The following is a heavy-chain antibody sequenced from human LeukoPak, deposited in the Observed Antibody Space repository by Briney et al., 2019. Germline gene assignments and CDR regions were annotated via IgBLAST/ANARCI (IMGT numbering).Heavy chain of an antibody. D-gene: IGHD1-26*01. CDR2: INHSGST. V-gene: IGHV4-34*01. Sequence: SETLSLTCAVYGGSFSAYYWSWIRQPPGKGLEWIGDINHSGSTNYNPSLKSRVTISVDTSKNQFSLKLNSVTAADTAIYYCARGWRDPRYSGSYWFDPWGQGTLVTVSS. J-gene: IGHJ5*02. CDR1: GGSFSAYY. CDR3: ARGWRDPRYSGSYWFDP.